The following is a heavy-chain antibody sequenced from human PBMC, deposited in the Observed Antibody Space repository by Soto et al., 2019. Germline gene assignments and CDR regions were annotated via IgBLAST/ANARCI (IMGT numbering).Heavy chain of an antibody. CDR2: IKPGTGAT. CDR1: GYSFTSHV. CDR3: ARGYYYDSSGYYLDH. J-gene: IGHJ4*02. D-gene: IGHD3-22*01. Sequence: QVRLLQSGAVAMKTGASVELSCEASGYSFTSHVIHWLRQAPGERLEWMGWIKPGTGATKYLQTLQDRGTISRDTYANIVNLDMRSLRSEDTAVYYCARGYYYDSSGYYLDHWGKGTLVTVSS. V-gene: IGHV1-3*01.